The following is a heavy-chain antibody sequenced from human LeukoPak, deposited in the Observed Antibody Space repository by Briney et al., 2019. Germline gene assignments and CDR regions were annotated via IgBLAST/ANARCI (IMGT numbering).Heavy chain of an antibody. V-gene: IGHV3-53*01. J-gene: IGHJ3*02. CDR3: ARGRSGSFVDAFDI. CDR1: GFTVSSKY. Sequence: GGSLRLSCADSGFTVSSKYMSWVRQAPGKGLEWVSVIYSGGSTYYADSVKGRFTISRDNSKNTVYLQMNSLGAEDTAVYYCARGRSGSFVDAFDIWGQGTMVTVSS. CDR2: IYSGGST. D-gene: IGHD3-10*01.